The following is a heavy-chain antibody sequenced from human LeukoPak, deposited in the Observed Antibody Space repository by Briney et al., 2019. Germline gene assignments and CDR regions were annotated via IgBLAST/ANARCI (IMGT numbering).Heavy chain of an antibody. Sequence: SETLSLTCTVSGGSISNYYWGWIRQAPGKGLEWIGSIYYSGNTYYNSSLKSRVTISVDTSKNQFSLKLSSVTAADTAVYYCARDFRVCSAGSCYSGPFDYWGQGTLVTVSS. V-gene: IGHV4-39*07. CDR3: ARDFRVCSAGSCYSGPFDY. CDR2: IYYSGNT. J-gene: IGHJ4*02. CDR1: GGSISNYY. D-gene: IGHD2-15*01.